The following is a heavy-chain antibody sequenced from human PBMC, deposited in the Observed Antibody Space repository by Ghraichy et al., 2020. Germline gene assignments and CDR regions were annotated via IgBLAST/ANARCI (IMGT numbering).Heavy chain of an antibody. CDR1: GGSISSYY. Sequence: SETLSLTCTVSGGSISSYYWSWIRQPAGKGLEWIGRIYTSGSTHYNPSLKSRVTISVNTSNNQFSLQLSSGTAADTAVYYCARENYDFWSGYYDYLGQGTLVTVSS. J-gene: IGHJ4*02. CDR2: IYTSGST. CDR3: ARENYDFWSGYYDY. V-gene: IGHV4-4*07. D-gene: IGHD3-3*01.